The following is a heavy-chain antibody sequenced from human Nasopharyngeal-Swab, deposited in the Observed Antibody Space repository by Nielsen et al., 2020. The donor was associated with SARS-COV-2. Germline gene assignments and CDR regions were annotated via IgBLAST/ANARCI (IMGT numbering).Heavy chain of an antibody. Sequence: GESLKISCAASGFTFSDYYMSWIRQAPGKGLEWVSYISSSGSTIYYSDSVKGRFTISRDNAKNSLSLQMNSLRAEDTAVYYCASSQAYNWNDSDAFDIWGQGTMVTVSS. CDR3: ASSQAYNWNDSDAFDI. CDR1: GFTFSDYY. D-gene: IGHD1-1*01. CDR2: ISSSGSTI. V-gene: IGHV3-11*04. J-gene: IGHJ3*02.